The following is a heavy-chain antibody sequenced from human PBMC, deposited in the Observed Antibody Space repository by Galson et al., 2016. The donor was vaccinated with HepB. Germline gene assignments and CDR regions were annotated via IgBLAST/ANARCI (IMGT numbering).Heavy chain of an antibody. J-gene: IGHJ4*02. CDR2: IKQDGSEK. CDR1: GFTFSTYY. CDR3: AKVRYDSSSYQSPYFDH. Sequence: SLRLSCAASGFTFSTYYMTWVRQPPGKGLEWVAGIKQDGSEKYYVDSVKGRFTISRDNAKNSLYVQMHSLRVEDTAVHYCAKVRYDSSSYQSPYFDHWGQGILVTVSS. D-gene: IGHD3-22*01. V-gene: IGHV3-7*05.